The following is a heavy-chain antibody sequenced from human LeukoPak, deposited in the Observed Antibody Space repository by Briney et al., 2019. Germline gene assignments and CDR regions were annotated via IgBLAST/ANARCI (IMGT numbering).Heavy chain of an antibody. CDR1: GGSFSGYY. CDR3: ASPPNSPFDY. V-gene: IGHV4-34*01. J-gene: IGHJ4*02. CDR2: INRRGST. D-gene: IGHD4-23*01. Sequence: SETLSLTCAVYGGSFSGYYWTWIRQPPGKGLEWIGEINRRGSTNYNPSLKSRVTISVDTSKNQFSLRLSSVTAADTAVYYCASPPNSPFDYWGQGTLVTVSS.